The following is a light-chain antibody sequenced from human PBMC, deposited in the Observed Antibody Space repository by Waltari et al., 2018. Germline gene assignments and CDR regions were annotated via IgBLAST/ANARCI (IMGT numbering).Light chain of an antibody. CDR3: QQRSKWPFT. CDR2: DAS. J-gene: IGKJ5*01. V-gene: IGKV3-11*01. Sequence: TLSCRASQSVSRYLAWYQQKPGQAPRLLMYDASNRATGIPARFSGSGSGTDFTLTISSLEPEDFAVYYCQQRSKWPFTFGQGTGLEIK. CDR1: QSVSRY.